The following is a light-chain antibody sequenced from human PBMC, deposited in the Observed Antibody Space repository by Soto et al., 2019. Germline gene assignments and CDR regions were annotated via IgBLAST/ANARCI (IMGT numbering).Light chain of an antibody. CDR1: SSDVGYYNY. J-gene: IGLJ2*01. CDR2: DVN. CDR3: FSYAGSYTEV. Sequence: QSALTQPRSVSGSPGQSVTISCTGTSSDVGYYNYVSWYQQHPGKAPKLMIYDVNKRPSGVPDRFSGSKSGNTASLTISGLQADDEAAYYCFSYAGSYTEVFGGGTKLTVL. V-gene: IGLV2-11*01.